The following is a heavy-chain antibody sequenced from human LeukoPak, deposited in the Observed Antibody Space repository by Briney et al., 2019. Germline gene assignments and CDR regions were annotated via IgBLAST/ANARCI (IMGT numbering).Heavy chain of an antibody. J-gene: IGHJ4*02. Sequence: GASVKVSCKASGYTFTSYGISWVRQAPGQGLEWMGWMNPNSGNTGYAQKFQGRVTMTRNTSISTAYMELSSLRSEDTAVYYCARGIAVAGTRAVGYWGQGTLVTVSS. CDR1: GYTFTSYG. CDR2: MNPNSGNT. D-gene: IGHD6-19*01. CDR3: ARGIAVAGTRAVGY. V-gene: IGHV1-8*02.